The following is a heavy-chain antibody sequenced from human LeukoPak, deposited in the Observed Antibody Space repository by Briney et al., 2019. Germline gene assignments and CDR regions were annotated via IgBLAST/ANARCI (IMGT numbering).Heavy chain of an antibody. CDR2: VSSTSSYI. V-gene: IGHV3-11*05. CDR3: ARVSQWLVPY. CDR1: GFTFSDYY. Sequence: GGSLRLSCAASGFTFSDYYMSWIRQAPGKGLEWVSYVSSTSSYINYADSVKGRFTISRDNAKYSLFLQMNSLRAEDTAVYYCARVSQWLVPYWGQGTLVTVSS. J-gene: IGHJ4*02. D-gene: IGHD6-19*01.